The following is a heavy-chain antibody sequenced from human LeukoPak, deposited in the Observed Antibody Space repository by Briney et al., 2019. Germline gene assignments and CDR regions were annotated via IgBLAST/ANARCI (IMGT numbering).Heavy chain of an antibody. CDR1: GYTFTGYN. CDR3: ASMTGNTEWFEP. CDR2: INPHSGGT. J-gene: IGHJ5*02. D-gene: IGHD1-7*01. V-gene: IGHV1-2*02. Sequence: ASVKVSCKASGYTFTGYNMDWVRQAPGQGLEWMGWINPHSGGTNYAQKFQGRVTMTRDTSISTAYMELSRLRSDDTAVYYCASMTGNTEWFEPWGQGTLVTVSS.